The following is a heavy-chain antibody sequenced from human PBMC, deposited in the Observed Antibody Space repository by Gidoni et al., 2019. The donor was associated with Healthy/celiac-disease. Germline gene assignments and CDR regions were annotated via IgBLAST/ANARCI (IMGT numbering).Heavy chain of an antibody. CDR3: AKSRLGITGTPGYYYYGMDV. J-gene: IGHJ6*02. CDR1: GFTLGSFG. D-gene: IGHD1-7*01. CDR2: ITYDGSDK. V-gene: IGHV3-30*18. Sequence: QVQLMESGGGVIQPGRSLRLSCAASGFTLGSFGMPWVRQAPGKGLEWVAVITYDGSDKYYADSVKGRFTISRDNSKNTLYLQMNSLRAEDTAVYYCAKSRLGITGTPGYYYYGMDVWGQGTTVTVSS.